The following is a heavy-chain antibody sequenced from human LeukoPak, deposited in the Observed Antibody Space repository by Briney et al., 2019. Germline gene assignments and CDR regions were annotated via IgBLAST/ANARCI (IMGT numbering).Heavy chain of an antibody. V-gene: IGHV7-4-1*02. CDR1: GYTFTTYA. Sequence: VASVKVSCKASGYTFTTYAINWVRQAPGQGLEWMGCINTNTGNPTYAQGFTGRFVFSLDTSVSTTYLQITSLKGDDTAVYYCARANLWFGELGWIDPWGQGTQVTVSS. J-gene: IGHJ5*02. CDR2: INTNTGNP. D-gene: IGHD3-10*01. CDR3: ARANLWFGELGWIDP.